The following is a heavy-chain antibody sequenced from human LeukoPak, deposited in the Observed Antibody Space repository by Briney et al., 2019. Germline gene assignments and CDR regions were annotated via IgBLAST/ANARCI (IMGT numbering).Heavy chain of an antibody. CDR3: ARALVVGENLEGWFDP. CDR2: INPSGGST. D-gene: IGHD1-26*01. J-gene: IGHJ5*02. V-gene: IGHV1-46*01. CDR1: GYTFTSYY. Sequence: ASVKVSCKASGYTFTSYYMYWERHAPGQGLEGRGIINPSGGSTSYAQKFQGRVTMTREVSTSTVYMELSSLRSEDTAVYYCARALVVGENLEGWFDPWAQGTLVSVSS.